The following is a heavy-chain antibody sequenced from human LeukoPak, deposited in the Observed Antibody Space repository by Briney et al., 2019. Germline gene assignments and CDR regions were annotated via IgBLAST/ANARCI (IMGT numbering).Heavy chain of an antibody. V-gene: IGHV3-30-3*01. D-gene: IGHD3-22*01. Sequence: GGSLRLSCAASGFTFSSYAMHWVRQAPGKGLEWVAVISYDGSNKYYADSVKGRFTISRDNSKNTLYLQMNSLRAEDTAVFYCARSLRVVVYFDYWGQGTLVTVPS. CDR2: ISYDGSNK. J-gene: IGHJ4*02. CDR1: GFTFSSYA. CDR3: ARSLRVVVYFDY.